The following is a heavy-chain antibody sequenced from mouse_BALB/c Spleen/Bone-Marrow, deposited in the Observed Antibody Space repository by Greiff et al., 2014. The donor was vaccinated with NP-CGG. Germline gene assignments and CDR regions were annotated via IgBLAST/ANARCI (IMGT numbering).Heavy chain of an antibody. CDR2: IYPGDGDT. J-gene: IGHJ3*01. Sequence: ESGAELVRPGSSVKISCKASGYAFSTYWMTWVKQRPGQGLEWIGQIYPGDGDTKYNGKFKGKATLTADKSSSTAYMQLSSLTSEDSAVYFCAKVTTGFAYWGQGTLVTVSA. D-gene: IGHD2-2*01. CDR1: GYAFSTYW. V-gene: IGHV1-80*01. CDR3: AKVTTGFAY.